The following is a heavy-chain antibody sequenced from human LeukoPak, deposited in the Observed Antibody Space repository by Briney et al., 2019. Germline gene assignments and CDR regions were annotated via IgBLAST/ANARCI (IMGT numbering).Heavy chain of an antibody. CDR3: ARELWDDYGDY. D-gene: IGHD4-17*01. J-gene: IGHJ4*02. Sequence: ASVKVSCKASGYTFTSYYMHWVRQAPGQGLEWMGIINPSGGSTSYAQKFQGRVTMTRDTSISTAYMELSRLRSDDTAVYYCARELWDDYGDYWGQGTLVTVSS. V-gene: IGHV1-46*01. CDR1: GYTFTSYY. CDR2: INPSGGST.